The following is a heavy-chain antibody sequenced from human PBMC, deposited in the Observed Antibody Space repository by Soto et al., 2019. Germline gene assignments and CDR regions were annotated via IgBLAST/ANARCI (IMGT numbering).Heavy chain of an antibody. CDR1: GFTVSSDY. V-gene: IGHV3-53*04. CDR2: IYSGGST. D-gene: IGHD6-19*01. CDR3: ARVGYSSGWHGWFDL. Sequence: EVQLVESGGGLVQPGGSLRLSCAASGFTVSSDYMSWVRQAPGKGLEWVSVIYSGGSTYYADSVKGRFTISRHNSKNTLYLQMNSLRAEDTAVYYCARVGYSSGWHGWFDLWGQGTLVTVSS. J-gene: IGHJ5*02.